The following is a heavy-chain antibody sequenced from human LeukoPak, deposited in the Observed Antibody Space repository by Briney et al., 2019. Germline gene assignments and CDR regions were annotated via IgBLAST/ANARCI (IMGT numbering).Heavy chain of an antibody. J-gene: IGHJ4*02. Sequence: GGSLRLSCAASGFTFSSYAMSWVRQAPGRGLEWVSAISGSGGSTYYADSVKGRFTNSGDNSKNTLHLQMNSLRAEATAVYYCAKEPETYYDFWSGYSPHFDYWGQGTLVTVSS. CDR2: ISGSGGST. V-gene: IGHV3-23*01. CDR1: GFTFSSYA. D-gene: IGHD3-3*01. CDR3: AKEPETYYDFWSGYSPHFDY.